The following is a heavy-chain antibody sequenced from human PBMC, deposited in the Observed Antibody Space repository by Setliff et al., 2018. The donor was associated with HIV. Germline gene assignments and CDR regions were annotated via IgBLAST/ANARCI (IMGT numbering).Heavy chain of an antibody. D-gene: IGHD6-13*01. Sequence: ASVKVSCKTSGYDFNGHDINWVRQAPKKGLEWMGYFDPQDGETVHAQKFQGRVTLTEDTSTDTAYMELSGLRSEDTAVYYCAALAAAHPFDYWGQGTLVTVSS. J-gene: IGHJ4*01. CDR2: FDPQDGET. CDR3: AALAAAHPFDY. CDR1: GYDFNGHD. V-gene: IGHV1-24*01.